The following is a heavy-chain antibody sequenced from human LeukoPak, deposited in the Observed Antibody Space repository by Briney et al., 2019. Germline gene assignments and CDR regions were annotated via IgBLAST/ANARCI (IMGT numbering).Heavy chain of an antibody. D-gene: IGHD4-11*01. V-gene: IGHV3-15*01. J-gene: IGHJ4*02. CDR2: IKSKTDGGTT. CDR3: TQMTTVTTLDY. Sequence: GGSLRLSCAASGFTFSTYAMSWVRQAPGKGLERSGRIKSKTDGGTTDYAAPVKGRFTISRDDSKNTLYLQMNSLKIEDTAVYYCTQMTTVTTLDYWGQGTLVTVSS. CDR1: GFTFSTYA.